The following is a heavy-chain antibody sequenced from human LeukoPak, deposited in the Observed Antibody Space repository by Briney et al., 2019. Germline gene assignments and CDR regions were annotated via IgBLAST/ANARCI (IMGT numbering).Heavy chain of an antibody. Sequence: SETLSLTCTVSGGSISSYYWSWIRQPPGKGLEWIGYIYYSGSTNYNPSLKSRVTISVDTSKNQFSLKLSSVTAADTAVYYCARERPPYQLGAFDIRGQGTMVTVSS. CDR1: GGSISSYY. CDR2: IYYSGST. J-gene: IGHJ3*02. CDR3: ARERPPYQLGAFDI. V-gene: IGHV4-59*01. D-gene: IGHD2-2*01.